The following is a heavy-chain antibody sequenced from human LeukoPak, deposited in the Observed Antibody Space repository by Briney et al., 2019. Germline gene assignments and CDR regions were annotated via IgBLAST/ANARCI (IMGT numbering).Heavy chain of an antibody. V-gene: IGHV3-23*01. J-gene: IGHJ4*02. CDR2: FSASGGTT. Sequence: PGGSLRLSCAASGFTFSKSAMNWVRQAPGKGLEWVSSFSASGGTTYYADSVKGRFTISRDNSKNTLSVQMNSLRAEDTAVYYCAKANYSGSYYFHSWGQGTLVTVSS. CDR3: AKANYSGSYYFHS. D-gene: IGHD1-26*01. CDR1: GFTFSKSA.